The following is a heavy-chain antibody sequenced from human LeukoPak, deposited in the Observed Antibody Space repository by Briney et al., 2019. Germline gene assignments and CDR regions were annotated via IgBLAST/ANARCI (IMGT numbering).Heavy chain of an antibody. CDR1: NYSISSGYY. CDR3: ARGGKWLYYFDY. Sequence: SETLSLTYTVSNYSISSGYYWGWIRQPPGKGLEWIGSIDHSGGTYYNPSLKSRVTISVDTSKNQFSLKLTSVTAADTAVYYCARGGKWLYYFDYWGQGTLVTVSS. J-gene: IGHJ4*02. D-gene: IGHD6-19*01. V-gene: IGHV4-38-2*02. CDR2: IDHSGGT.